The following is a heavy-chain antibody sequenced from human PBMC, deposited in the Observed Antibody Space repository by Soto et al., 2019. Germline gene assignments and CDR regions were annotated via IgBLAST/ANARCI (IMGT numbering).Heavy chain of an antibody. CDR1: GFSLSTSGVG. Sequence: QITLKESGPSLIKPKQTLTLTCTFSGFSLSTSGVGVGWIRQPPGKALEWLALIYWDDDVRYSPSLNSRLTVTKDTSKNQVLLTMTNMDPVDTATYYCARSRYSNAWYHKATFDFWGQGTLVSVSS. J-gene: IGHJ4*02. V-gene: IGHV2-5*02. CDR2: IYWDDDV. D-gene: IGHD1-26*01. CDR3: ARSRYSNAWYHKATFDF.